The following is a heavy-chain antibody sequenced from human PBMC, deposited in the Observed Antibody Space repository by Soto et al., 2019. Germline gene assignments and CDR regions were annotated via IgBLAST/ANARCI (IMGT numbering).Heavy chain of an antibody. D-gene: IGHD3-9*01. J-gene: IGHJ3*02. CDR2: INNSGNN. Sequence: PSEAHPGTSGVSWVAGGAFCCHCLRQSPVKGLEWIGEINNSGNNNYRPSLKSRVTMSLDTSKNQFSLKLTSVTAADTAVYYCARGGSNDWQVALDIRAQRLMLTV. V-gene: IGHV4-34*01. CDR1: WVAGGAFC. CDR3: ARGGSNDWQVALDI.